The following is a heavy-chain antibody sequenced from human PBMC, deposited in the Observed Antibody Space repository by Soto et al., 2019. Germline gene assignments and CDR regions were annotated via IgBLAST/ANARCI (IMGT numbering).Heavy chain of an antibody. CDR1: GFTFSDHY. V-gene: IGHV3-72*01. J-gene: IGHJ4*02. CDR2: IRNRPNSYTT. D-gene: IGHD3-10*01. CDR3: VRDSGRGFYFDY. Sequence: EGSLRLSCAASGFTFSDHYMDWVRQAPGKGLEWVGRIRNRPNSYTTQYAASVKGRFAVLRDDSENLVYLQMNDLKTEDTAVYYCVRDSGRGFYFDYWGQGAQVTVSS.